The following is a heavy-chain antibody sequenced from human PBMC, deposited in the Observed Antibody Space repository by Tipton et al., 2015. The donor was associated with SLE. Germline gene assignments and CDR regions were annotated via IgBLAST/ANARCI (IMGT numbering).Heavy chain of an antibody. D-gene: IGHD3-10*01. V-gene: IGHV3-11*01. CDR2: ISSSGSSI. Sequence: SLRLSCAASGFTFSDHYMSWIRQAPGKGLEWIAYISSSGSSIFYADSVKGRFSISRDNAKNSLFLQMNSLRGEDTAVYYCARESGMFQGVEHWGQGTLVTVSS. CDR3: ARESGMFQGVEH. J-gene: IGHJ1*01. CDR1: GFTFSDHY.